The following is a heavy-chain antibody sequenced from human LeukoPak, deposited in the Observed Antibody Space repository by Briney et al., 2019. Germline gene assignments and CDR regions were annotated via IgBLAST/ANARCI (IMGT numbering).Heavy chain of an antibody. J-gene: IGHJ5*02. CDR3: ARPQGTIAAAGGNWFDP. V-gene: IGHV4-39*01. CDR2: IYHAGST. D-gene: IGHD6-13*01. Sequence: SETLSLTCTVSGGSISSSSYYWGWIRQPPGKGLEWIGSIYHAGSTYYNPSLKSRITISVETSKNQFSLKLSSVTAADTAVYYCARPQGTIAAAGGNWFDPWGQGTLVTVSS. CDR1: GGSISSSSYY.